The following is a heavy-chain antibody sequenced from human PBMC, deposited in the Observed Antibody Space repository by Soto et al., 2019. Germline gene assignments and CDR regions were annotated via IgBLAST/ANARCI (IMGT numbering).Heavy chain of an antibody. D-gene: IGHD3-3*01. CDR2: ISGSGGST. V-gene: IGHV3-23*01. J-gene: IGHJ4*02. CDR3: AKTSRSPVFWSGYSSLKVYYFDY. CDR1: GFTFSSYA. Sequence: PGGSLRLSCAASGFTFSSYAMSWVRQAPGKGLEWVSAISGSGGSTYYADSVKGRFTISRDNSKNTLYLQMNSLRAEDTAVYYCAKTSRSPVFWSGYSSLKVYYFDYWGQGTLVTVSS.